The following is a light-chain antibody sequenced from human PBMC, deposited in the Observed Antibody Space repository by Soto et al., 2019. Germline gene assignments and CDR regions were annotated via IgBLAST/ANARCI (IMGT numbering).Light chain of an antibody. J-gene: IGLJ1*01. Sequence: QSVLTQPASVSGSPGQSITISCTGTSSDVGGFNSVSWYQLRPGTAPKLILYDVVDRPSGVSYRFSGSKSGNTASLTISGLQAADEADYFCSSYPSTMTKVFGSGTKVTVL. CDR3: SSYPSTMTKV. V-gene: IGLV2-14*03. CDR1: SSDVGGFNS. CDR2: DVV.